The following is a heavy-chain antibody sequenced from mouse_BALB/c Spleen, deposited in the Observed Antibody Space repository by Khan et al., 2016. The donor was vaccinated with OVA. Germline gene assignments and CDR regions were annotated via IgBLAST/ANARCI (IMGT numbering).Heavy chain of an antibody. J-gene: IGHJ3*01. CDR1: GYTFTSYW. Sequence: QIQLVQSGAELAKPGASVKMSCKASGYTFTSYWMHWVKQRPGQGLEWIGYINPSTGYTGYNQRFKDKATLTADKSSSTAYMQLSSLTSEESAVYYCANHGSSSAWLTYWGQGTLVTVSA. CDR3: ANHGSSSAWLTY. CDR2: INPSTGYT. D-gene: IGHD1-1*01. V-gene: IGHV1-7*01.